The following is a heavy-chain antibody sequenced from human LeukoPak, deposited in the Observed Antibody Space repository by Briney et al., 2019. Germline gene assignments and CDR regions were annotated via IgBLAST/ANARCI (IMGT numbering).Heavy chain of an antibody. J-gene: IGHJ4*02. CDR2: IIPIFGTP. CDR1: GYTFTCYY. CDR3: ARGNRPTYVTGGGFDY. D-gene: IGHD1-26*01. V-gene: IGHV1-69*13. Sequence: ASVKVSCKASGYTFTCYYMHWVRQAPGQGLEWMGGIIPIFGTPKNAQKFQGRVTITADESTSTAYMELSSLRSEDTAVYYCARGNRPTYVTGGGFDYWGQGTLVTVSS.